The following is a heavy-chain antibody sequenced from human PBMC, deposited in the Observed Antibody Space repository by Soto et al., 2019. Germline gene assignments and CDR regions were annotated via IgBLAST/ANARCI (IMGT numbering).Heavy chain of an antibody. D-gene: IGHD1-1*01. V-gene: IGHV4-34*10. CDR3: ARVRQGCSANNCYFDP. J-gene: IGHJ5*01. Sequence: SETLSLTCAVYGGSVNGYYWNWIRQPPGKGLEWIGEINHTGGTHYNPSLRSRVSVSIDSSKNQFYLNLNSVTAADTAIYYCARVRQGCSANNCYFDPWGQGTQVTVSS. CDR1: GGSVNGYY. CDR2: INHTGGT.